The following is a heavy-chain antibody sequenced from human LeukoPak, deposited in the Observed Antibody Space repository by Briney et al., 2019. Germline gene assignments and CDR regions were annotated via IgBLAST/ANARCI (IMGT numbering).Heavy chain of an antibody. D-gene: IGHD6-13*01. V-gene: IGHV1-2*02. CDR3: ARDGVEQLAVCKSFYYYMDV. J-gene: IGHJ6*03. CDR1: GYTFTGYY. CDR2: INPNSGGT. Sequence: ASVKVSCKASGYTFTGYYMHWVRQAPAQGLEWMGWINPNSGGTNYAQKFQGRVTMTRDTSISTAYMELSRLRSDDTAVYYCARDGVEQLAVCKSFYYYMDVWGKGTTVSVSS.